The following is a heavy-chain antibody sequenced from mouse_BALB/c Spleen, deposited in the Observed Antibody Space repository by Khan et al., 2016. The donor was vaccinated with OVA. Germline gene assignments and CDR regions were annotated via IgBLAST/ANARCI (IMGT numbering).Heavy chain of an antibody. V-gene: IGHV1S41*01. CDR2: IAPGSGST. CDR1: GYTFTSYW. CDR3: TSANYYGSGLYAKDY. J-gene: IGHJ4*01. Sequence: DLVKPGASVKLSCRASGYTFTSYWINWIQQRPGQGLEWIGRIAPGSGSTSYNETFKAQAILTVDKSSRTVHIQFSSLSSEDSAVCYCTSANYYGSGLYAKDYWGQGTTVTVSS. D-gene: IGHD1-1*01.